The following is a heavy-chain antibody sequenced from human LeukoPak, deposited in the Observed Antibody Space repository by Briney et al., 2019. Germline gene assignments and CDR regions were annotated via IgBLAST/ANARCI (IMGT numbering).Heavy chain of an antibody. CDR3: AGVLRGAFDI. D-gene: IGHD3-10*01. Sequence: GGSLRLSCVPSGITFSNSALSWVRQAPGKGLEWVSTITKSGDQTHYADSVRGLFTISRDISKNTLYLQMNTLRVEDTAVYFCAGVLRGAFDIWGQGTMVTVSS. J-gene: IGHJ3*02. CDR1: GITFSNSA. V-gene: IGHV3-23*01. CDR2: ITKSGDQT.